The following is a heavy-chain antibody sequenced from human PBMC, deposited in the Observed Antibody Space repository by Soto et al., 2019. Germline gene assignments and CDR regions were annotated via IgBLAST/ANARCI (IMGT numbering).Heavy chain of an antibody. V-gene: IGHV3-30-3*01. CDR1: GFTFSSYA. Sequence: GGSLRLSCAASGFTFSSYAMHWVRQAPGKGLEWVAVISYDGSNKYYADSVKGRFTISRDNSKNTLYLQMNSLRAEDTAVYYCARDHSGYDAFDIWGQGTMVTVSS. CDR2: ISYDGSNK. D-gene: IGHD6-13*01. J-gene: IGHJ3*02. CDR3: ARDHSGYDAFDI.